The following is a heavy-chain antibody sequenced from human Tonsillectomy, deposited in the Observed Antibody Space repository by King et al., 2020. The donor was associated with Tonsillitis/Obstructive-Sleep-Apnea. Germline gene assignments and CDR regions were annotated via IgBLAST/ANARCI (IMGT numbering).Heavy chain of an antibody. Sequence: VQLPQWGAGLLKPSETLSLTCAVYGGSFSGYYWSWIGKPPGKGLEWIGEINHSGSTNYNPSLKSRVTISVDTSKNQFSLKLSSVTAADTAVYYCARGGDYSNTWGQGTLVTVSS. CDR1: GGSFSGYY. D-gene: IGHD4-11*01. V-gene: IGHV4-34*01. CDR2: INHSGST. J-gene: IGHJ5*02. CDR3: ARGGDYSNT.